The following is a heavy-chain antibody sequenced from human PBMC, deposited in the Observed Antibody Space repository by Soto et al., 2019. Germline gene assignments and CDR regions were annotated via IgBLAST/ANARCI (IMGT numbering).Heavy chain of an antibody. J-gene: IGHJ5*02. Sequence: PSETLSLTCTVSGGSISSYYWSWIRQPPGKGLEWIGYIYYSGSTNYNPSLKSRVTISVDTSKNQFSLKLSSVTAADTAVYYCARNPQRSRYYDFWSGYYGGYNWFDPWGQGTLVTVYS. CDR1: GGSISSYY. CDR2: IYYSGST. V-gene: IGHV4-59*01. CDR3: ARNPQRSRYYDFWSGYYGGYNWFDP. D-gene: IGHD3-3*01.